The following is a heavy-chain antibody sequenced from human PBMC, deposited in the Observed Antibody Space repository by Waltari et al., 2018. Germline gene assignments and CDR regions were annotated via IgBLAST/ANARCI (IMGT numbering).Heavy chain of an antibody. CDR2: IYSGGST. J-gene: IGHJ6*02. CDR1: GFTVSSNY. Sequence: EVQLVESGGGLIQPGGSLRLSCAASGFTVSSNYMRGVRQAPGTGREWVSGIYSGGSTYYADSVKGRFTISRDNSKHTLYLQMNSLRAEDTAVYYCARAPELYCSGGSCYYYYGMDVWGQGTTVTVSS. V-gene: IGHV3-53*01. CDR3: ARAPELYCSGGSCYYYYGMDV. D-gene: IGHD2-15*01.